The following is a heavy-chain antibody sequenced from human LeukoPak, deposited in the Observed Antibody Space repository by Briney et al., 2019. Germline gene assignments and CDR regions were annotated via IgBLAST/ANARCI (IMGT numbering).Heavy chain of an antibody. Sequence: QAGGSLRLSCAASGFTFSSYAVSWVRQAPGKGLEWVSAISGSGGSTYYADSVKGRFTISRDNSKNTLYLQMNSLRAEDTAVYYCAKDSRYDSSGLYYFDYWGQGTLVTVSS. CDR3: AKDSRYDSSGLYYFDY. J-gene: IGHJ4*02. CDR1: GFTFSSYA. D-gene: IGHD3-22*01. V-gene: IGHV3-23*01. CDR2: ISGSGGST.